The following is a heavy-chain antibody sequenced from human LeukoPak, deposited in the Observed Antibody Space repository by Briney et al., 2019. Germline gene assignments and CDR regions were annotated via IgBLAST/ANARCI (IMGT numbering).Heavy chain of an antibody. CDR1: GGSFSGYY. V-gene: IGHV4-34*01. CDR2: INHSGST. Sequence: SETLSLTCAVYGGSFSGYYWSWIRQPPGKGLEWIGEINHSGSTNYNPSLKSRVTISVDTSKNQFSLKLSSVTAADTAVYYCARGLLAAAGNHHFDYWGQGTLVTVSS. J-gene: IGHJ4*02. CDR3: ARGLLAAAGNHHFDY. D-gene: IGHD6-13*01.